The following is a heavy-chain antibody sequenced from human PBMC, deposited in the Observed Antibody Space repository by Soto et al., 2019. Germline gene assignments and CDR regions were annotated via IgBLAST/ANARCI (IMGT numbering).Heavy chain of an antibody. CDR2: IYYSGTT. CDR3: ARSQRGRAAFTFDY. D-gene: IGHD3-16*01. V-gene: IGHV4-61*01. CDR1: GDSVSNENYY. J-gene: IGHJ4*02. Sequence: ETLSLTCAVSGDSVSNENYYWSWIRQPPGKGLEWIGYIYYSGTTNYNSYLKSRLTLSVDMSKNQFSLKLTSVTAADTAVYFCARSQRGRAAFTFDYWGQGALVTVSS.